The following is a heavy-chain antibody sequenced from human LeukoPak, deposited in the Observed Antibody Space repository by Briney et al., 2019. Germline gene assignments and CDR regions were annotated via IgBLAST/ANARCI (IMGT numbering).Heavy chain of an antibody. Sequence: GASVKVSCKASGYTFTGYYMHWVRQAPGQGLEWMGWINPNSGGTNYAQKFQGRVTMTRDASISTAYTELSRLRSDDTAVYYCARVRTGTTVYMDVWGKGTTVTVSS. J-gene: IGHJ6*03. CDR3: ARVRTGTTVYMDV. D-gene: IGHD1-7*01. V-gene: IGHV1-2*02. CDR1: GYTFTGYY. CDR2: INPNSGGT.